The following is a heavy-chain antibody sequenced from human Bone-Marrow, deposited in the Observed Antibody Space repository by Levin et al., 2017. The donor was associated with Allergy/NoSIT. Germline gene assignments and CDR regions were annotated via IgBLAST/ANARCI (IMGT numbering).Heavy chain of an antibody. CDR1: GSSIKNYF. CDR3: AGITGGRYYGMDV. V-gene: IGHV4-59*01. J-gene: IGHJ6*02. CDR2: IYYSGNT. Sequence: SETLSLTCTVSGSSIKNYFWTWIRQPPGKGLECIGYIYYSGNTNYNPSPKGRVTMSLDTSKNQFSLKLSSVTAAATAVYYCAGITGGRYYGMDVWGQGTTVTVSS. D-gene: IGHD1-20*01.